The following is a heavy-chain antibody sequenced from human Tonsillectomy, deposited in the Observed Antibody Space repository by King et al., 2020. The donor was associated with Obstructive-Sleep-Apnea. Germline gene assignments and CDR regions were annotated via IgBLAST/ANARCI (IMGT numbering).Heavy chain of an antibody. V-gene: IGHV4-59*02. CDR1: GGAVSTYY. CDR2: IYYSGST. J-gene: IGHJ4*02. D-gene: IGHD3-9*01. CDR3: ARVDWRGGSGYPGY. Sequence: QLPESGPGLVKPSEILSLTCPVSGGAVSTYYWSWIRQPPGKGLEWLGYIYYSGSTTYNRSLKSRVTISLDTPNNQVSLKLSSVTAADTAVYYCARVDWRGGSGYPGYGGQGTRVTVSS.